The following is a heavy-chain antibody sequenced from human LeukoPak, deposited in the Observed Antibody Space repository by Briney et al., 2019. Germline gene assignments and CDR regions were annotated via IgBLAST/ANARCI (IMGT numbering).Heavy chain of an antibody. Sequence: GASVKVSCKASVYTFTGYYIHWVRQAPGQGLEWMGWINPNTGGTNYAQKFQGRVTMTRDTSISTPNLELSRQLSNDTAESYCLRGVTVAGMGTFDFSGEGTMGTVSS. CDR3: LRGVTVAGMGTFDF. D-gene: IGHD6-19*01. J-gene: IGHJ3*01. V-gene: IGHV1-2*02. CDR1: VYTFTGYY. CDR2: INPNTGGT.